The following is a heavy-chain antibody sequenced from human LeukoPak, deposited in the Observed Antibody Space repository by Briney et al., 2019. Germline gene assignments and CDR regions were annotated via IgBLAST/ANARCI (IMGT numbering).Heavy chain of an antibody. D-gene: IGHD4-17*01. CDR1: GAFITNSHW. CDR2: IYHSGTT. CDR3: ATYFYGEYGSYYFDY. J-gene: IGHJ4*02. Sequence: SETLSLTCAVSGAFITNSHWCCWARQPPGKGLEWSGEIYHSGTTNYNPSLQSRVTMSVDKSKNQFSLKLSSVTAADTAVYYCATYFYGEYGSYYFDYWGQGTLVTVSS. V-gene: IGHV4-4*02.